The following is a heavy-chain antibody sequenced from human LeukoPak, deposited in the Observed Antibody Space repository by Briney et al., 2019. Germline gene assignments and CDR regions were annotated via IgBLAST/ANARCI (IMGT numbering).Heavy chain of an antibody. Sequence: GSVEVSCKASGYSFSNHYIHWVRQAPGQGLEWMGIINPSDGGTTYAHKIQGRGTMTRDTSTSTVYMEQSSLRSEDTAVYYCARASTVAPHDYWGQGTLVTVSS. V-gene: IGHV1-46*01. CDR2: INPSDGGT. D-gene: IGHD6-19*01. CDR3: ARASTVAPHDY. J-gene: IGHJ4*02. CDR1: GYSFSNHY.